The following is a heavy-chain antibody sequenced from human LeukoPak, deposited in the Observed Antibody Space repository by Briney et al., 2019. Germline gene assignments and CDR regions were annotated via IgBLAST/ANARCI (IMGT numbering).Heavy chain of an antibody. V-gene: IGHV3-21*01. CDR3: ARDSDFWSGYLNYYYYNGMDV. D-gene: IGHD3-3*01. J-gene: IGHJ6*02. CDR2: ISSSSSYI. CDR1: GFTFSIYN. Sequence: GGSLRLSCAASGFTFSIYNMNWVRQAPGKGLEWVSSISSSSSYIYYADSVKGRFTISRDNAKNSLYLQMNSLRAEATAVYYCARDSDFWSGYLNYYYYNGMDVWGQETTVTLSS.